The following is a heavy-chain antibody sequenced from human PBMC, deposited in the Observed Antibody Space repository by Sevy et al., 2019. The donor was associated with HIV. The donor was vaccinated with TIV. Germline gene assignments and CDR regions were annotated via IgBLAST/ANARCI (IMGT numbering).Heavy chain of an antibody. CDR1: ASTFNSYV. D-gene: IGHD6-25*01. CDR3: AKETIRGYY. Sequence: GGSLRLSCAVSASTFNSYVMSWVRQAPGKGLEWVSTISASGGYTYYADSVKGRLTIPRDNSKNTVYLQMNSLRAEDTAIYYCAKETIRGYYWGQGTVVTVSS. CDR2: ISASGGYT. V-gene: IGHV3-23*01. J-gene: IGHJ4*02.